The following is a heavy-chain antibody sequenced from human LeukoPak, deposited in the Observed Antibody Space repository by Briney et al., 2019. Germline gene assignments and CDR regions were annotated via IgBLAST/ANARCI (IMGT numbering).Heavy chain of an antibody. V-gene: IGHV5-51*01. Sequence: GESLQISCKCSGYNFISFWIGWVRQLPGKGLEWMGIIYPGDSDTRYSPSFQGQVTISADKSISTAYLQWSSLKASDTAIYYCARPRMARGVVYYFDYWGQGTMVTVSS. CDR2: IYPGDSDT. CDR1: GYNFISFW. CDR3: ARPRMARGVVYYFDY. J-gene: IGHJ4*02. D-gene: IGHD3-10*01.